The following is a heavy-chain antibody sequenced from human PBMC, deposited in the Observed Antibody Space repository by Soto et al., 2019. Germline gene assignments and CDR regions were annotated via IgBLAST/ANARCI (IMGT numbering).Heavy chain of an antibody. J-gene: IGHJ6*03. CDR2: MNPNSGNT. CDR3: ARGEYDFWSGRYYYYYYMDV. Sequence: ASVKVSCKASGYTFTSYDINWVRQATGQGLEWMGWMNPNSGNTGYAQKFQGRVTMTRNTSISTAYMELSSLRSEDTAVYYCARGEYDFWSGRYYYYYYMDVWGKGTTVIVSS. V-gene: IGHV1-8*01. CDR1: GYTFTSYD. D-gene: IGHD3-3*01.